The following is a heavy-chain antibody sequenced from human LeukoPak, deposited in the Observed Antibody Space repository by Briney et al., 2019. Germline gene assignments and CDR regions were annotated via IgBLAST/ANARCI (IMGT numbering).Heavy chain of an antibody. V-gene: IGHV3-48*04. CDR3: ASRTFFDY. J-gene: IGHJ4*02. Sequence: GGSLRLSCAASGFTFSSYSMNWVRQAPGKGLEWVSYISSSSTIYYADSVKGRFTISRDNAKNSLYLQMNSLRAEDTAVYYCASRTFFDYWGQGTPVTVSS. D-gene: IGHD2/OR15-2a*01. CDR1: GFTFSSYS. CDR2: ISSSSTI.